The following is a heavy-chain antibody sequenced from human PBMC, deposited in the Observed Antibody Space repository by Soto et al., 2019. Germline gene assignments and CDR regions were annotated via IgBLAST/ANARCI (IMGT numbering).Heavy chain of an antibody. J-gene: IGHJ6*03. CDR1: GFTFSSYG. CDR3: ARDQVIVVAAHPNYYMDV. V-gene: IGHV3-33*01. Sequence: GGSLRLSCAASGFTFSSYGMHWVRQAPGKGLEWVAVIWYDGSNKYYADSVKGRFTISRDNSKNTLYLQMNSLRAEDTAVYYCARDQVIVVAAHPNYYMDVWGKGTTVTVSS. D-gene: IGHD2-15*01. CDR2: IWYDGSNK.